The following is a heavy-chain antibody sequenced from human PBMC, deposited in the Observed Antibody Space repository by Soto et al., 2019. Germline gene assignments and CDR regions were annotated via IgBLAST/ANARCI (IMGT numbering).Heavy chain of an antibody. V-gene: IGHV3-48*02. CDR2: ISSSSSTI. Sequence: GESLRLSCAASGFTFSSYSMNWVRQAPGKGLEWVSYISSSSSTIYYADSVKGRFTISRDNAKNSLYLQMNSLRDEDTAVYYCARDLGRGIVVVMPLDYWGQGTLVTVSS. CDR1: GFTFSSYS. D-gene: IGHD3-22*01. J-gene: IGHJ4*02. CDR3: ARDLGRGIVVVMPLDY.